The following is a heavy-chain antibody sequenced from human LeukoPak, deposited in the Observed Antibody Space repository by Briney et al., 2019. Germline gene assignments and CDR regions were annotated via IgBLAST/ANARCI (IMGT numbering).Heavy chain of an antibody. CDR2: INHSGST. V-gene: IGHV4-39*07. CDR1: GGSISSSGYY. J-gene: IGHJ4*02. Sequence: SETLSLTCTVSGGSISSSGYYWSWIRQPPGKGLEWIGEINHSGSTNYNPSLKSRVTISVDTSKNQFSLKLSSVTAADTAVYYCARLYSSGYYYFDYWGQGTLVTVSS. D-gene: IGHD3-22*01. CDR3: ARLYSSGYYYFDY.